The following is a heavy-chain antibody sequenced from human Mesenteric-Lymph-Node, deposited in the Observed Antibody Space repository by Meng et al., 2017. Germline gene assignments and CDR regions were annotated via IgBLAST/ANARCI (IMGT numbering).Heavy chain of an antibody. CDR2: IYTPGTT. D-gene: IGHD3-10*01. CDR3: ARGGSGSYYN. Sequence: GESLKISCAASGFTVTSNYMTWVRQAPGKGLEWVSVIYTPGTTYYAESVKGRFTITRDTSKNTLYLQMNNLRPEDTAVYYCARGGSGSYYNWGQGTLVTVSS. CDR1: GFTVTSNY. J-gene: IGHJ4*02. V-gene: IGHV3-53*05.